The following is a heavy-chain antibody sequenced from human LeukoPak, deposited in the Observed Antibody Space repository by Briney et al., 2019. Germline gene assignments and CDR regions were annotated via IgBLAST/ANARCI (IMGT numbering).Heavy chain of an antibody. CDR3: AREGDCDSSSWSNNWFDP. CDR2: ISAYNGNT. Sequence: GASVKVSCKASGYTFTSYGISWVRQAPGQGLEWMGWISAYNGNTNYAQKLQGRVTMTTDTSTSTAYMELRSLRSDDTAVYYCAREGDCDSSSWSNNWFDPWGQGTLVTVSS. V-gene: IGHV1-18*01. CDR1: GYTFTSYG. J-gene: IGHJ5*02. D-gene: IGHD6-13*01.